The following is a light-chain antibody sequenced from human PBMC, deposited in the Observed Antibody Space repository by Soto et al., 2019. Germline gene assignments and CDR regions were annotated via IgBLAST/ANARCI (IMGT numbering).Light chain of an antibody. V-gene: IGKV1-5*03. CDR1: QSISSW. CDR3: QQYNSYAWT. CDR2: NAS. Sequence: DIQMTQSPSALSASVGDRVNITCRASQSISSWLAWYQQKPGKAPKLLIYNASILESGVPSRFSGSGSGTEFTLTISSLQPDDFATYYCQQYNSYAWTFGQGTKVEIK. J-gene: IGKJ1*01.